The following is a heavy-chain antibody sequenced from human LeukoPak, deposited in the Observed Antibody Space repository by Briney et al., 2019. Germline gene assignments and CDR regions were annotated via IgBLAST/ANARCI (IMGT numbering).Heavy chain of an antibody. CDR2: ISSSGSTI. Sequence: GGSLRLSCAASGFTFSDYYMSWIRQAPGKGLEWVSYISSSGSTIYYADSVKGRFTISRDNAKNSLYLQMNSLRAEDTAVYYCARASYCTNGVCVPEKYYFDYWGQGTLVTVSS. CDR1: GFTFSDYY. J-gene: IGHJ4*02. CDR3: ARASYCTNGVCVPEKYYFDY. V-gene: IGHV3-11*01. D-gene: IGHD2-8*01.